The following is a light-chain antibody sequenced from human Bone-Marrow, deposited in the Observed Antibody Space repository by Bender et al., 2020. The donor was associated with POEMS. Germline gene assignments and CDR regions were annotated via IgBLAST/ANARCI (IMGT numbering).Light chain of an antibody. J-gene: IGLJ2*01. V-gene: IGLV1-44*01. CDR3: AAWDDRLNGV. CDR1: SSNIGAHA. Sequence: QSVLTQPPSASGTPGQRVTISCSGSSSNIGAHAVNWYQHLPGTAPKLLIYSNNNRPSGVPDRFSGSKSGTSASLAISRLQPEDEAEYFCAAWDDRLNGVFGGGTKLTVL. CDR2: SNN.